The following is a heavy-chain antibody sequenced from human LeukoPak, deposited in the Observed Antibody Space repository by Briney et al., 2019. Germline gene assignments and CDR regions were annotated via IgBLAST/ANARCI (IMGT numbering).Heavy chain of an antibody. J-gene: IGHJ4*01. CDR2: ISWNSDSI. V-gene: IGHV3-9*01. CDR3: AKDGLTGTSLGE. Sequence: GRSLRLSCAASGFTFDDYAMHWVRQAPGKDLEWVSGISWNSDSICYADSVKGRFTNSRDNAKNSLYLQMNSLRAEDTALYYCAKDGLTGTSLGEWGQGTLVTGSS. CDR1: GFTFDDYA. D-gene: IGHD1-7*01.